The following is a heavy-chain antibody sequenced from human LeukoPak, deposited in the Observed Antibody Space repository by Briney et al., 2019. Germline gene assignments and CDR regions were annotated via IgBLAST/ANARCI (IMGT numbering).Heavy chain of an antibody. D-gene: IGHD6-19*01. V-gene: IGHV3-7*03. CDR2: IKQDGSEK. J-gene: IGHJ4*02. CDR1: GSTFSSYW. Sequence: GGSLRLSCAASGSTFSSYWMSWVRQAPGKGLEWVANIKQDGSEKYYVDSVKGRFTISRDNAKNSLYLQMNSLRAEDTAVYYCARDQWGAVAPFDYWGQGTLVTVSS. CDR3: ARDQWGAVAPFDY.